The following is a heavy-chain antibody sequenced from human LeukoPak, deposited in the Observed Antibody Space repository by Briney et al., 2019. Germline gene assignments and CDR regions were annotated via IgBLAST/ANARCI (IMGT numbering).Heavy chain of an antibody. D-gene: IGHD3-16*01. J-gene: IGHJ4*02. CDR3: ARLGGDS. CDR1: GYSLTSDA. Sequence: ASVKISCKASGYSLTSDAMNWVRQAPGQGLEFMGRIHTNTGDPTYARGFTGRFVFSMDTSVSTAYLQINSLKAADTGIYFCARLGGDSWGQGTLVIVSS. V-gene: IGHV7-4-1*02. CDR2: IHTNTGDP.